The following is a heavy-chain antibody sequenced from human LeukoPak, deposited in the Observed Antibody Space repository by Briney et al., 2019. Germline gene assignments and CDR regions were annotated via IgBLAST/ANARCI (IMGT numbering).Heavy chain of an antibody. CDR2: IYHTGSA. J-gene: IGHJ3*02. Sequence: KTSGTLSLTCTVSGGSISSGNWWNWVRQSPGKGLEWIEEIYHTGSANYNPSLKSRVTISVDKSKNQFSLKMNSVTAADTAVYYCGERDDAFDIWGQGTMVTVSS. CDR3: GERDDAFDI. D-gene: IGHD1-26*01. V-gene: IGHV4-4*02. CDR1: GGSISSGNW.